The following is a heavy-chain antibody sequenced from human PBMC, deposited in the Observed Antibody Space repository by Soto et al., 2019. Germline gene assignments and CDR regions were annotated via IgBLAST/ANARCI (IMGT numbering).Heavy chain of an antibody. Sequence: PGGSLRLSCTASGFTFGDYAMSWFRQAPGKGLEWVGFIRSKAYGGTTEYAASVKGRFTISRDDSKSIAYLQMNSLKTEDTAVYYCTRDPLLWFGELTGLYGMDVWGQGTTVTVSS. CDR3: TRDPLLWFGELTGLYGMDV. J-gene: IGHJ6*02. D-gene: IGHD3-10*01. CDR2: IRSKAYGGTT. V-gene: IGHV3-49*03. CDR1: GFTFGDYA.